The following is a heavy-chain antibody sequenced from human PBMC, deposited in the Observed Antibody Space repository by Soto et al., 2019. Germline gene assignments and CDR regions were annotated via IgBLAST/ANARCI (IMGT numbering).Heavy chain of an antibody. Sequence: GGSLRLSCAASGFRFDDYAMHWVRQAPGKGLEWVSGISWNSDSMGYADSVEGRLTISRDNSKNTLYLQMNSLRAEDTAVYYCAKARITMVRGVPDYWGQGTLVTVSS. CDR2: ISWNSDSM. J-gene: IGHJ4*02. D-gene: IGHD3-10*01. CDR1: GFRFDDYA. CDR3: AKARITMVRGVPDY. V-gene: IGHV3-9*01.